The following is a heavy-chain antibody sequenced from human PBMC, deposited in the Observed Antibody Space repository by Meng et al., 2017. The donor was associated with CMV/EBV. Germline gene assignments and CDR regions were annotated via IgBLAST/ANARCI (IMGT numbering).Heavy chain of an antibody. J-gene: IGHJ4*02. V-gene: IGHV1-69*10. CDR1: GGTFSSYA. D-gene: IGHD6-6*01. CDR3: ARGDGSSHLDFDY. CDR2: IIPILGIA. Sequence: SEKVSCKASGGTFSSYAISWVRQAPGQGLEWMGGIIPILGIANYAQKFQGRVTITADKSTSTAYMELSSLRSEDTAVYYCARGDGSSHLDFDYWGQGTLVTVSS.